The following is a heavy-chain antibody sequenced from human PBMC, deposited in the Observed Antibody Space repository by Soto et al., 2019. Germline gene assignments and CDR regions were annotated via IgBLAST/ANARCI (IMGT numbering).Heavy chain of an antibody. CDR2: IKSKTDGGTT. CDR3: TSSGYSYAYFRN. V-gene: IGHV3-15*01. D-gene: IGHD5-18*01. Sequence: EVQVVESGGGLVKPGGSLRLSCAASGFTFSNAWMSWVRLAPGKGLEWVGRIKSKTDGGTTDYVALVKGRFTISRDDSKDTLYLQMNSLKTEDTAVYYCTSSGYSYAYFRNWGQGTLVTVSS. J-gene: IGHJ4*02. CDR1: GFTFSNAW.